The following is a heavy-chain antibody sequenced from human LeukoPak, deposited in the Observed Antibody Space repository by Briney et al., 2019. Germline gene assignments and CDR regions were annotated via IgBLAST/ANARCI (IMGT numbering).Heavy chain of an antibody. CDR3: AKDPNYCSSTSCYPEYFQH. Sequence: GGSLRLSCAASGFTFSSYAMSWVRQAPGKGLEWVSAISGSGGSTYYADSVKGRFTISSDNSKNTLYLQMNSLRAEDTAVYYCAKDPNYCSSTSCYPEYFQHWGQGTLVTVSS. CDR2: ISGSGGST. CDR1: GFTFSSYA. V-gene: IGHV3-23*01. J-gene: IGHJ1*01. D-gene: IGHD2-2*01.